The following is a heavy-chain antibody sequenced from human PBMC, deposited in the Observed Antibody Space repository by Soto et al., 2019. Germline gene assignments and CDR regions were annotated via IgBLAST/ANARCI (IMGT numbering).Heavy chain of an antibody. CDR3: ARDDDNDANALDY. J-gene: IGHJ4*02. CDR1: GFTFSKYG. V-gene: IGHV3-33*01. CDR2: IWNDGIRK. Sequence: VQLVKSGGGMVQPGTSLRLSCAASGFTFSKYGMHWVRQAPGKGLEWVALIWNDGIRKVYVDSVKGRFTISRDNSKNTLDLQMNNLRDEDTAVYYCARDDDNDANALDYWGPGTLVTVSS.